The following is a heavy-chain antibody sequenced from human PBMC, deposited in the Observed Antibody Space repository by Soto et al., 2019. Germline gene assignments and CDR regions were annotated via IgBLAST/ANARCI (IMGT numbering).Heavy chain of an antibody. CDR1: GFTFSSYA. D-gene: IGHD6-13*01. CDR2: ISGSGGST. V-gene: IGHV3-23*01. Sequence: GGSLRLSCAASGFTFSSYAMSWVRQAPGKGLEWVSAISGSGGSTYYADSVKGRFTISRDNAKNSLYLQMNGLRAEDTAVYYCARTDYSSRGFSYFDYWGQGTLVTVSS. J-gene: IGHJ4*02. CDR3: ARTDYSSRGFSYFDY.